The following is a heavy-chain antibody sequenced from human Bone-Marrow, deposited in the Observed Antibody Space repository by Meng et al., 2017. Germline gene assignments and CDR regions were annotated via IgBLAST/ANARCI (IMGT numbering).Heavy chain of an antibody. CDR3: AREGWYYYDSSGYYRAY. J-gene: IGHJ4*02. CDR2: FDPEDGET. V-gene: IGHV1-24*01. Sequence: ASVKSCKVSGYTLTELSMHWVRQAPGKGLEWMGGFDPEDGETIYAQKFQGRVTMTEDTSTDTAYMELSSLRSEDTAVYYCAREGWYYYDSSGYYRAYWGQGALVTVSS. CDR1: GYTLTELS. D-gene: IGHD3-22*01.